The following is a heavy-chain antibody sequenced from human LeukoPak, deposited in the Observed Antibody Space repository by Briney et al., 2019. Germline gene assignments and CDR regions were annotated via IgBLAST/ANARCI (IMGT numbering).Heavy chain of an antibody. CDR2: ISYDGSNK. CDR1: GFTFSSYA. D-gene: IGHD3-22*01. CDR3: ATLTHSSGYDGFDP. Sequence: PGGSLRLSCAASGFTFSSYAMHWVRQAPGKGLEWVAVISYDGSNKYYADSVKGRFTISRDNSKNTLYLQMNSLRAEDTAVYYCATLTHSSGYDGFDPWGQGTLVTVSS. V-gene: IGHV3-30*04. J-gene: IGHJ5*02.